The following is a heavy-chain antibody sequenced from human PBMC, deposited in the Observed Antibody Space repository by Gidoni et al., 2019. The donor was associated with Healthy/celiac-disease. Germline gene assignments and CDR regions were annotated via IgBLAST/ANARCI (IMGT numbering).Heavy chain of an antibody. J-gene: IGHJ4*02. D-gene: IGHD3-22*01. CDR2: INAGNGNT. CDR3: ARALVYDSSGYTY. CDR1: GYTFTSYA. V-gene: IGHV1-3*01. Sequence: QVQLVQSGAEVKKPGASVKVSCTASGYTFTSYAMHWVRQAPGQRLEWMGWINAGNGNTKYSQKFQGRVTITRDTSASTAYMELSSLRSEDTAVYYCARALVYDSSGYTYWGQGTLVTVSS.